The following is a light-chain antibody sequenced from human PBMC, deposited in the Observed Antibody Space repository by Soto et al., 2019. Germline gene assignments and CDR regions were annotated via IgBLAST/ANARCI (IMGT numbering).Light chain of an antibody. J-gene: IGKJ2*01. V-gene: IGKV3-20*01. CDR1: QSVSSNF. Sequence: EIVLTRAPGNLSLSPGEIATLSCRASQSVSSNFLAWYQQKPGQPPRLLMYGASSRATSIPDRFSGSGSGTDLTLTISRLEPEDFAVYYCQHYGPPRYTFGQGTKLEIK. CDR2: GAS. CDR3: QHYGPPRYT.